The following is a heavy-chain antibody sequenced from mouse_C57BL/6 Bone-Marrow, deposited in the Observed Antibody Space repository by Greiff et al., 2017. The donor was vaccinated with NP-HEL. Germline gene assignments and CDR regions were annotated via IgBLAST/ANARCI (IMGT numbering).Heavy chain of an antibody. CDR3: ARGGFPAFAY. Sequence: QVQLQQPGAELVMPGASVKLSCKASGYTFTSYWMHWVKQRPGQGLEWIGEIDPSDSYTNYNQKFKGKSTLTVDKSSSTAYMQLSSLTSEDSAVYYCARGGFPAFAYWGQGTLVTVSA. J-gene: IGHJ3*01. CDR2: IDPSDSYT. V-gene: IGHV1-69*01. CDR1: GYTFTSYW.